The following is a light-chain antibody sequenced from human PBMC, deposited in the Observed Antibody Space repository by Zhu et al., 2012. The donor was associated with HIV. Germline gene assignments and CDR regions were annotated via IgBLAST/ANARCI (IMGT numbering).Light chain of an antibody. J-gene: IGKJ5*01. CDR2: GAS. Sequence: EIVLTQSPGTLSLSPGERATLSCRASQSVSSTYLAWYQQKPGQAPRLLIFGASNRATGIPXRFSGSGSGTDFTLTISRLEPEDSAVYYCQQYLTLITFGQGTRVEIK. CDR3: QQYLTLIT. CDR1: QSVSSTY. V-gene: IGKV3-20*01.